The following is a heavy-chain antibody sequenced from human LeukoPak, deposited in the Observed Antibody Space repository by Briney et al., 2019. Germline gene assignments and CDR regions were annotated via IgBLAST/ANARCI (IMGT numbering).Heavy chain of an antibody. CDR3: ARVNHLGQGLAY. V-gene: IGHV4-39*07. CDR1: GGSISSSSYY. Sequence: SETLSLTCTVSGGSISSSSYYWGWIRQPPGKGLEWIGSIYYSGSTYYNPSLKSRVTISVDTSKNQFSLKLSSVTAADTAVYYCARVNHLGQGLAYWGQGTLVTVSS. CDR2: IYYSGST. J-gene: IGHJ4*02. D-gene: IGHD1-14*01.